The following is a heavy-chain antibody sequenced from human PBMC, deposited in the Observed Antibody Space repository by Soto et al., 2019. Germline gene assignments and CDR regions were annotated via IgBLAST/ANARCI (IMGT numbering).Heavy chain of an antibody. J-gene: IGHJ4*02. CDR3: PNRATLNSDWGTGFLDY. CDR1: GFSLTTSGVG. Sequence: QITLKESGPTLVKPTETLTLTCTFSGFSLTTSGVGVGWFRQSPGKSLEWLAFIYWDDDKRYNESLKRRLSITKDTSRNQVVLTMTDMDPVDTATYYCPNRATLNSDWGTGFLDYWGQGTLVTVSS. V-gene: IGHV2-5*02. CDR2: IYWDDDK. D-gene: IGHD7-27*01.